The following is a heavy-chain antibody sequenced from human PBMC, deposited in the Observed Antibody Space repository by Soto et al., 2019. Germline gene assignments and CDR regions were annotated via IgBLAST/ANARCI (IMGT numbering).Heavy chain of an antibody. CDR3: ASTTYDILTGYYRPGDFDY. D-gene: IGHD3-9*01. Sequence: QVQLVQSGAEVKKPGSSVQVSCKASGGTFSSYTISWVRQAPGQGLEWMGRIIPILGIANYAQKFQGRVTITADKSTSTAYMELSSLRSEDTAVYYCASTTYDILTGYYRPGDFDYWGQGTLVTVSS. V-gene: IGHV1-69*02. CDR1: GGTFSSYT. CDR2: IIPILGIA. J-gene: IGHJ4*02.